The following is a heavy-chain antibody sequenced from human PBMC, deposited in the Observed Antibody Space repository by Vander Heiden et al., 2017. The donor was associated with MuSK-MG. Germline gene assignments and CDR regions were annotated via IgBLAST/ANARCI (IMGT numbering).Heavy chain of an antibody. V-gene: IGHV4-39*01. Sequence: QLQLQESGPGLVKPSATLSLTCPVSGGSISSSSYYWGWIRQPPGKGLEWIGSIYYSGSTYYNPSLKSRVTISVDTSKNQFSLKLSSVTAADTAVYYCAKTNSSGWGLLYYYYYYMDVWGKGTTVTVSS. CDR3: AKTNSSGWGLLYYYYYYMDV. CDR2: IYYSGST. D-gene: IGHD6-19*01. CDR1: GGSISSSSYY. J-gene: IGHJ6*03.